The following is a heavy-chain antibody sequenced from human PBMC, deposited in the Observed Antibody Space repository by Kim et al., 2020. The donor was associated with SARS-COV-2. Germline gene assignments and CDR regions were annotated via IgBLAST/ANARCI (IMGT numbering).Heavy chain of an antibody. J-gene: IGHJ6*03. Sequence: KGRFTISRDNAKNSLYLQMNSLRDEDTAVYYCARDLVLGSGYYYYYYMDVWGKGTTVTVSS. V-gene: IGHV3-48*02. CDR3: ARDLVLGSGYYYYYYMDV. D-gene: IGHD3-10*01.